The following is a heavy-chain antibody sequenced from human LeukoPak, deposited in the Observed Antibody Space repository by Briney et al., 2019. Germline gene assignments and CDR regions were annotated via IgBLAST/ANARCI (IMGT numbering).Heavy chain of an antibody. CDR1: GFSFRDYP. CDR3: ARGPYYSDRSGYYYGDS. D-gene: IGHD3-22*01. V-gene: IGHV3-23*01. Sequence: GGSLRLSCEAAGFSFRDYPMGWVRRASGKRLEWVSGISAGADVIFYADPVKGRFTISRDNSKNTLYLQMNSLRAEDTAVYYCARGPYYSDRSGYYYGDSWGQGTLVTVSS. CDR2: ISAGADVI. J-gene: IGHJ4*02.